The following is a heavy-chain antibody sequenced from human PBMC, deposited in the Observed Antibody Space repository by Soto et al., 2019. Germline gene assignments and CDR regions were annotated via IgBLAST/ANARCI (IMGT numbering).Heavy chain of an antibody. CDR1: GYTFTSYG. D-gene: IGHD2-21*02. V-gene: IGHV1-18*01. CDR2: ISAYNGNT. CDR3: ARVTNVRGTVVTRLDY. Sequence: QVQLVQSGAEVKKPGASVKVSCKASGYTFTSYGISWVRQAPGQGLEWMGWISAYNGNTNYAQKLQGRVTMTTDTSTSTAYMELRSLRSDDTAVHYCARVTNVRGTVVTRLDYWGQGTLVTVSS. J-gene: IGHJ4*02.